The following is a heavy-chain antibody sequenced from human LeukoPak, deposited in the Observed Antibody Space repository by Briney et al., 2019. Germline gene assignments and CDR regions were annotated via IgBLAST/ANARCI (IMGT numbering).Heavy chain of an antibody. V-gene: IGHV3-21*01. Sequence: GGSLRLSCAASGFTFTSYEMTWVRQAPGRGLEWVSSISSSSSYIYYADSLKGRFTISRDNAKNSLHLQMNSLRAEDTAVYFCARDRIIYGDYGDAFDIWGQGTMVTVSS. CDR3: ARDRIIYGDYGDAFDI. J-gene: IGHJ3*02. D-gene: IGHD4-17*01. CDR1: GFTFTSYE. CDR2: ISSSSSYI.